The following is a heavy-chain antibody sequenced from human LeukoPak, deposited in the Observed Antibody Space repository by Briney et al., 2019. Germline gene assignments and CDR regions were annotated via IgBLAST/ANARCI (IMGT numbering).Heavy chain of an antibody. CDR3: TRDSRRGTVTIDY. Sequence: GGSLRLSCTTSGFTFGDYAMSWFRQAPGKGLEWVGFIRSKAYGGTTEYAASVKGRFTISRDDSKSIAYLQMNSLKTEDTAVYYCTRDSRRGTVTIDYWGQGTLVTVSS. V-gene: IGHV3-49*03. CDR2: IRSKAYGGTT. CDR1: GFTFGDYA. J-gene: IGHJ4*02. D-gene: IGHD4-17*01.